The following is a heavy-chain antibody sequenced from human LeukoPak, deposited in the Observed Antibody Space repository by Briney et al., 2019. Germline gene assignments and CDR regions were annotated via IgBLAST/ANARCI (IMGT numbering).Heavy chain of an antibody. CDR2: IIPILGIA. V-gene: IGHV1-69*04. CDR1: GGTXSSYA. J-gene: IGHJ5*02. Sequence: GSSVKVSCKASGGTXSSYAISWVRQAPGQGLEWMGRIIPILGIANYAQKFQGRVTITADKSTSTAYMELSSLRSEDTAVYYCARSPIVGATTYWFDPWGQGTLVTVSS. CDR3: ARSPIVGATTYWFDP. D-gene: IGHD1-26*01.